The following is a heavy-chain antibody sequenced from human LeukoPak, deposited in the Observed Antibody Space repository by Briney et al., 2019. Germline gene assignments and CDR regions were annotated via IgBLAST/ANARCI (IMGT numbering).Heavy chain of an antibody. D-gene: IGHD6-19*01. J-gene: IGHJ4*02. Sequence: PGGSLRLSCAASGFIFSDYYMSWIRQAPGKGLEWLSYISSSSIYTSYADSVKGRFTISRDNARNSLYLQMNSLRAEDTAVYYCARDGAGWSRNYWGQGTLVTVSS. CDR2: ISSSSIYT. V-gene: IGHV3-11*06. CDR3: ARDGAGWSRNY. CDR1: GFIFSDYY.